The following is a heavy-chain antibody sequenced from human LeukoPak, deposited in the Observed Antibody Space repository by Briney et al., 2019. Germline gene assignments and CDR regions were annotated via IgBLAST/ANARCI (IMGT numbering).Heavy chain of an antibody. V-gene: IGHV4-59*07. Sequence: SDTLSLTCTVSGGPLSNYYWSWIRQAPGKGLEWIGNIYYSGSTKYNPSLKSRVTLSVDTSKNQFFLNLSSVTAADTAVYYCARGGRQQWLLFAFHIWGRGTMVSVS. CDR3: ARGGRQQWLLFAFHI. CDR2: IYYSGST. J-gene: IGHJ3*02. D-gene: IGHD2-21*02. CDR1: GGPLSNYY.